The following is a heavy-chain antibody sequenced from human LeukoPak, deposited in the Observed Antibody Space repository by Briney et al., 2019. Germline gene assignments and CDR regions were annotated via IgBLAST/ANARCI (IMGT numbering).Heavy chain of an antibody. CDR2: IYYSGST. J-gene: IGHJ5*02. CDR1: GGSISSSSYY. V-gene: IGHV4-39*01. Sequence: SETLSLTCTVSGGSISSSSYYWGWIRQPPGEGLEWIGSIYYSGSTYYNPSLKSRVTISVDTSKNQFSLKLSSVTAADTAVYYCARLLGYCSSTSCPKGPWFDPWGQGTLVTVSS. D-gene: IGHD2-2*01. CDR3: ARLLGYCSSTSCPKGPWFDP.